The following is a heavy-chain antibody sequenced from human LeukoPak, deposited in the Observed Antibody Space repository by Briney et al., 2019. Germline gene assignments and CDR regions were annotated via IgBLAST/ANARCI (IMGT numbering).Heavy chain of an antibody. D-gene: IGHD6-13*01. Sequence: GASVKVSCKASGYTFTSYGISWVRQAPGQGLEWMGWISAFNGNTNYAQKLQGRVTMTTDTSTSTAYMELRSLRSDDTAVYYCARGAGEQQLVGEGFDYWGQGTLVTVSS. J-gene: IGHJ4*02. CDR1: GYTFTSYG. CDR2: ISAFNGNT. V-gene: IGHV1-18*01. CDR3: ARGAGEQQLVGEGFDY.